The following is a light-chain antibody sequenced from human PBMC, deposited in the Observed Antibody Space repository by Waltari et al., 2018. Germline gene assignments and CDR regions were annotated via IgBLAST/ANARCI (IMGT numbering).Light chain of an antibody. CDR3: QTWGTGIVI. Sequence: QLVLTQSPSASASLGASGKLTCTLNSRHSNYGIAWLQQQPEKGPRYLMRLRSDGSHNKGDGIPDRFSGSSSRADRSLTISNLQSEDEADYYCQTWGTGIVIFGGGTKLTVL. V-gene: IGLV4-69*01. CDR1: SRHSNYG. J-gene: IGLJ2*01. CDR2: LRSDGSH.